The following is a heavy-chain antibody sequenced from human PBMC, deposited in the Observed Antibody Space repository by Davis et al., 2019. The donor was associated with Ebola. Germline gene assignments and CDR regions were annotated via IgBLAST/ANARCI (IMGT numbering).Heavy chain of an antibody. CDR1: GFTFSSYA. D-gene: IGHD3-16*01. V-gene: IGHV3-23*01. CDR2: ISGGGETT. CDR3: AREGRLHFSSLDV. J-gene: IGHJ6*02. Sequence: GESLKISCAASGFTFSSYAMHWVRQAPGKGLEWVSTISGGGETTYDADSGQGRFTISRDNSKNTLYLQMYSLRAEDTAVYYCAREGRLHFSSLDVWGQGTTVTVSS.